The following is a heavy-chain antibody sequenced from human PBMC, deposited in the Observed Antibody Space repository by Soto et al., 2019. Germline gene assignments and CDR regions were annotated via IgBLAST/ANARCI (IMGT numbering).Heavy chain of an antibody. CDR3: AHRGQISSDRGYYYYGMDV. CDR1: GFSLSTSGVG. Sequence: GTGPTLVNPTQTLTLTCTFSGFSLSTSGVGVGWIRQPPGKALEWLALIYWDDDKRYSPSLKSRLTITKDTSKNQVVLTMTNMDPVDTATYYCAHRGQISSDRGYYYYGMDVWGQGTTVTVSS. D-gene: IGHD2-15*01. V-gene: IGHV2-5*02. CDR2: IYWDDDK. J-gene: IGHJ6*02.